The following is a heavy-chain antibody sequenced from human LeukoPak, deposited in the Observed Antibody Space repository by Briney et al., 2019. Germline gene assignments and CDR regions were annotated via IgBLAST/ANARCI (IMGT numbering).Heavy chain of an antibody. CDR2: ISGSGGST. CDR3: AKDRAGSGYDYRPDAFDI. CDR1: GFTFSSYA. D-gene: IGHD5-12*01. Sequence: GGSLRLSCAASGFTFSSYAMSWVCQAPGKGLEWVSAISGSGGSTYYADSVKGRFTISRDNSKNTLYLQMNSLRAEDTAVYYCAKDRAGSGYDYRPDAFDIWGQGTMVTVSS. V-gene: IGHV3-23*01. J-gene: IGHJ3*02.